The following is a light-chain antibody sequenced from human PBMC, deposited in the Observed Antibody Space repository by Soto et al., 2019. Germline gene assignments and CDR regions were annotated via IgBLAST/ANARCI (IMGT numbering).Light chain of an antibody. J-gene: IGKJ5*01. Sequence: DIQMTQSPYSVSASVGDRVTITCRASQGISSWLAWYQQKPGRAPNILIYGASSLQGGVPSRFSGSGSVTNFTLTISSLQPEDFATYYCQQASSFPVTFGQGTRLEI. CDR1: QGISSW. CDR2: GAS. V-gene: IGKV1D-12*01. CDR3: QQASSFPVT.